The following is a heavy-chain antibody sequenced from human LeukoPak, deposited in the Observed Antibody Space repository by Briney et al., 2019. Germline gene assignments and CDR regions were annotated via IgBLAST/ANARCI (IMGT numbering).Heavy chain of an antibody. CDR2: INPDGSEK. J-gene: IGHJ4*02. CDR3: AKEEWFRFDI. Sequence: PGGSLRLSCAASGFTFSNAWMTWVRQAPGKGLERVAKINPDGSEKYYVDSVKGRFTISRDNTKNSVYVQMNSLRADDTAVYFCAKEEWFRFDIWGQGTSVTVSS. D-gene: IGHD3-10*01. CDR1: GFTFSNAW. V-gene: IGHV3-7*01.